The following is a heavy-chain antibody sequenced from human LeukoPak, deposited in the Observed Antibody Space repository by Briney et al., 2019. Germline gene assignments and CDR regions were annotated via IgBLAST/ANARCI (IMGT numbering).Heavy chain of an antibody. Sequence: SQTLSLTCTVSGGSISSGNYYWSWIRQPAGKGLEWIGRIYSSGSTNYNPSLKSRVTISEDTSKNQFSLKLTSVTAADTAVYYCARDLFTSSWYRWFDPWGQGTLVTVSS. J-gene: IGHJ5*02. CDR1: GGSISSGNYY. V-gene: IGHV4-61*02. D-gene: IGHD6-13*01. CDR3: ARDLFTSSWYRWFDP. CDR2: IYSSGST.